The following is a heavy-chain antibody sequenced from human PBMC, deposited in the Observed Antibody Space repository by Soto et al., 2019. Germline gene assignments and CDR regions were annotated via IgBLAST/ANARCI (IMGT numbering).Heavy chain of an antibody. V-gene: IGHV1-46*01. CDR3: ARDTHYDSSGYNWFDP. D-gene: IGHD3-22*01. J-gene: IGHJ5*02. CDR1: GYTFTSYY. Sequence: ASVKVSCKXSGYTFTSYYMHWVRQAPGQGLEWMGIINPSGGSTSYAQKFQGRVTMTRDTSTSTVYMELSSLRSEDTAVYYCARDTHYDSSGYNWFDPWGQGTLVTVSS. CDR2: INPSGGST.